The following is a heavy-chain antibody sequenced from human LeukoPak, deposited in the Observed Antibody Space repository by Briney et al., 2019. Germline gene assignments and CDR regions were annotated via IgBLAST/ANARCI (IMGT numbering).Heavy chain of an antibody. CDR2: INSDGSST. V-gene: IGHV3-74*01. Sequence: PGGSLRLSRAASGFTFSNSFMHWVRQAPEKGLVWVSRINSDGSSTNYADSVKGRFTISRDNAKNTLFLQMNSLRAEDSAVYYCSGGGSITVAGYWGQGTLVTVSS. CDR1: GFTFSNSF. CDR3: SGGGSITVAGY. J-gene: IGHJ4*02. D-gene: IGHD3-10*01.